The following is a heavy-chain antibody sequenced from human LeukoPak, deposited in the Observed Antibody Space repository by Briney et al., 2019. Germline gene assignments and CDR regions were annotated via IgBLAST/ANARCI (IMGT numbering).Heavy chain of an antibody. J-gene: IGHJ4*02. Sequence: SETLSLPCTVSGGSISSYYWSWIRQPAGKGLEWVGRSYISGSTNYNPSLNRRVTILVDTSKNQFSLKLSSVTAADTAVYYCARYRYGTNFDYWGQGTLVTVSS. CDR2: SYISGST. D-gene: IGHD5-18*01. CDR3: ARYRYGTNFDY. CDR1: GGSISSYY. V-gene: IGHV4-4*07.